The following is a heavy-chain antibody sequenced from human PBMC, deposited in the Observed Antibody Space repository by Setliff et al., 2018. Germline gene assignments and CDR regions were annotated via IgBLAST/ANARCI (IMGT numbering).Heavy chain of an antibody. Sequence: PSETLSLTCTVSGGSISSGSYYWSWIRQPAGKGLEWIGHIYTSGSTNYNPPLKSRVTISVDTSKNQFSLKLSSVTAADTAVYYCARVSAIDKRVDYWGQGTLVTVSS. CDR2: IYTSGST. V-gene: IGHV4-61*09. CDR3: ARVSAIDKRVDY. D-gene: IGHD3-22*01. CDR1: GGSISSGSYY. J-gene: IGHJ4*02.